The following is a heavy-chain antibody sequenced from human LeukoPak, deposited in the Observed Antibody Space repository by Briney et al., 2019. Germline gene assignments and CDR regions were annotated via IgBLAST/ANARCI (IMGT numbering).Heavy chain of an antibody. CDR3: AKGENSKTYPVSGY. CDR1: GFTFSSYG. J-gene: IGHJ4*02. D-gene: IGHD2/OR15-2a*01. CDR2: ISYDGGHT. V-gene: IGHV3-30*18. Sequence: TGGSLRLSCAASGFTFSSYGMHWVRQAPGKGLEWVAVISYDGGHTYYTDAVKGRFTISRDNSKNILYLQMNSLRAEDTAVYYCAKGENSKTYPVSGYWGQGTLVTVSS.